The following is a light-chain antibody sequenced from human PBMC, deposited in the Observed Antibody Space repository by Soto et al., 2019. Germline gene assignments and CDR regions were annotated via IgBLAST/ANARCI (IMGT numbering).Light chain of an antibody. CDR3: QSYDSSLSGWV. CDR1: SSNIGAGYD. J-gene: IGLJ3*02. Sequence: HSVLTQPPSVSGAPGQRVTISCTGSSSNIGAGYDVHWYQQLPGTAPKLLIYGNSNRPSGVPDRFSGSKSGTSASLALTGLRAEDEADYYCQSYDSSLSGWVFGEGTKLTVL. CDR2: GNS. V-gene: IGLV1-40*01.